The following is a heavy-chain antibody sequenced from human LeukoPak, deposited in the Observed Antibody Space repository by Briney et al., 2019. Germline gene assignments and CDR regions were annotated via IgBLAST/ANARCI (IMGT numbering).Heavy chain of an antibody. CDR2: ISSSSSCI. V-gene: IGHV3-21*01. CDR1: GFTFSSYS. Sequence: PGGSLRLSCAASGFTFSSYSMNWVRQAPGKGLEWVSSISSSSSCIYYADSVKGRFTISRDNAKNSLYLQMNSLRAEDTAVYYCARDLALGYYDFWSGYYLHVDVWGKGTTVTVSS. D-gene: IGHD3-3*01. J-gene: IGHJ6*04. CDR3: ARDLALGYYDFWSGYYLHVDV.